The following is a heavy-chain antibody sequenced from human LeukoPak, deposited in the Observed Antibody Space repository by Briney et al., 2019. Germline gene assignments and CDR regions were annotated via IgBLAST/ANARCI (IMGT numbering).Heavy chain of an antibody. J-gene: IGHJ4*02. V-gene: IGHV4-39*01. D-gene: IGHD2-2*01. CDR2: IYYSGST. Sequence: PETLSLTCTVSGGSISSSSYYWGWIRQPPGKGLEWIGTIYYSGSTYYNPSLKSRVTISVDTSKNEFSLKLSSVTAADTAVYYCARLGVVPAAPDYWGQGTLVTVSS. CDR3: ARLGVVPAAPDY. CDR1: GGSISSSSYY.